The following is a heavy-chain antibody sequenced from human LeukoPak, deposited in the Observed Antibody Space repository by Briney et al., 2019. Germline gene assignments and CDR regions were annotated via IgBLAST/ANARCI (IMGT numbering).Heavy chain of an antibody. D-gene: IGHD2-21*01. CDR2: VNANSVGT. J-gene: IGHJ3*02. Sequence: GGSVNVSCKGSGYTFTGYYMNEVGQAPGQGLEGLGWVNANSVGTNYAQKFQGRVTMTKYTSISTAYMELSRLKSDDSAVYYCASDFMRGAYDVAFDIWGQGTVVTVSS. V-gene: IGHV1-2*02. CDR3: ASDFMRGAYDVAFDI. CDR1: GYTFTGYY.